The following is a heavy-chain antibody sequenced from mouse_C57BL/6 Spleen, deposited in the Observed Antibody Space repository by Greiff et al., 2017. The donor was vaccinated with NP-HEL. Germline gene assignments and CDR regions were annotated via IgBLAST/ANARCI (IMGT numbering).Heavy chain of an antibody. CDR1: GFTFSSYG. D-gene: IGHD2-13*01. CDR2: ISSGGSYT. CDR3: AGGDEGGFAY. J-gene: IGHJ3*01. Sequence: EVQGVESGGDLVKPGGSLKLSCAASGFTFSSYGMSWVRQTPDKRLEWVATISSGGSYTYYPASVKGRFTISRDNAKNALYLQMSSLKSEDTAMYYWAGGDEGGFAYWGQGTLVTVSA. V-gene: IGHV5-6*01.